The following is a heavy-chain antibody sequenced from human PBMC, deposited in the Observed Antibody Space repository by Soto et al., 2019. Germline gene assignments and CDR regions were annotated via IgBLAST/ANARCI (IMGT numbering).Heavy chain of an antibody. Sequence: PSETLSLTCSFSCGSLSGYHWSWIRQPAGKGLEWLGRIQTNGNTDYDPSLKSRVTISIDTSKNQFSLKVTSVTAADTAVYFCAKGAGPPWFDPWGQGTLVTVS. CDR3: AKGAGPPWFDP. V-gene: IGHV4-4*07. D-gene: IGHD6-19*01. J-gene: IGHJ5*02. CDR1: CGSLSGYH. CDR2: IQTNGNT.